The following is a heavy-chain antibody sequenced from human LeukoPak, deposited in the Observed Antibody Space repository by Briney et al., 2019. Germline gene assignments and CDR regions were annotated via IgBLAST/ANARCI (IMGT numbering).Heavy chain of an antibody. D-gene: IGHD6-25*01. Sequence: PGGSLRLSCAASGFTFSSYWMHWVRQAPGKGLVWVSHINNGGSTPNYADSVKGRFTVSRDNAKNSLYLQMNSLRAEDTAVYYCARDSATPFDYWGQGTLVTVSS. CDR3: ARDSATPFDY. CDR1: GFTFSSYW. V-gene: IGHV3-74*01. CDR2: INNGGSTP. J-gene: IGHJ4*02.